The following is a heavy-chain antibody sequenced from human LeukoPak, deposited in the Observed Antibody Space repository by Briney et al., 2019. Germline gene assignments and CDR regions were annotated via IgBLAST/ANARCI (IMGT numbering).Heavy chain of an antibody. Sequence: GGSLRLSCAASGFTVRSSYMSWVRQAPGKGLEWVSVIYSGGNTYYADSVKGRFTISRDNSKNTLYLQMNSLRAEDTAVYYCARANIVVAGPGAGFDYWGQGTLVTVSS. D-gene: IGHD6-19*01. J-gene: IGHJ4*02. CDR2: IYSGGNT. CDR3: ARANIVVAGPGAGFDY. V-gene: IGHV3-53*01. CDR1: GFTVRSSY.